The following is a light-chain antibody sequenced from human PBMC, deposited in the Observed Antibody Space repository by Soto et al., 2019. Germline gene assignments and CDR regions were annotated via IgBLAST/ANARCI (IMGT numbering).Light chain of an antibody. CDR2: SNV. CDR3: AAWNRSLNGWV. J-gene: IGLJ3*02. CDR1: SSNIGSIT. V-gene: IGLV1-44*01. Sequence: QSVLTQASSASGAPGQRVTISCSGSSSNIGSITVSWYQQVPGTAPKVLIYSNVQRPSGVPGRFSGSKAGTSASLAIGGLQSEDEADYYYAAWNRSLNGWVFGGGTKLTVL.